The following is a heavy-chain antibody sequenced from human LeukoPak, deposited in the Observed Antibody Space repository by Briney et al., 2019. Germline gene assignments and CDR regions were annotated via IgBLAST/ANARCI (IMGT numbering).Heavy chain of an antibody. D-gene: IGHD3-10*01. Sequence: GGSLRLPCAASGFTFSGHGMRWVRQAPGKGLEWVSAISGSGDSTYYADSVKGRFTISKDNSKNTLYLQMNSVRAEDTALYFCAKARGFAEFDYWGQGTLVTVSS. CDR1: GFTFSGHG. CDR3: AKARGFAEFDY. CDR2: ISGSGDST. J-gene: IGHJ4*02. V-gene: IGHV3-23*01.